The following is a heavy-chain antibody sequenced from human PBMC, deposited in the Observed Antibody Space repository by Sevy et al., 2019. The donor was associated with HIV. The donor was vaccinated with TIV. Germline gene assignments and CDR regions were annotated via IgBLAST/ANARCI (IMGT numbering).Heavy chain of an antibody. Sequence: SGTLSLTCTVSGGSISSGDYYWGWIRQPPGKGREWIGYIYYSGSTYYNPSLKSRVTMSLDTSKNQFSLKLSSVTAADTAVYYCARGRTYYYDSSGYSNWFDPWGQGTLVTVSS. J-gene: IGHJ5*02. CDR1: GGSISSGDYY. D-gene: IGHD3-22*01. CDR3: ARGRTYYYDSSGYSNWFDP. CDR2: IYYSGST. V-gene: IGHV4-30-4*01.